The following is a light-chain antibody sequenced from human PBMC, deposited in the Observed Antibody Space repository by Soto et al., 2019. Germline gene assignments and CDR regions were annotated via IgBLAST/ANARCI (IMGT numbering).Light chain of an antibody. CDR2: EES. V-gene: IGKV1-9*01. J-gene: IGKJ3*01. Sequence: DIHLTQSPSFLSASVGDRVTITCRPSQAVPNNMAWYQQKPGKPPKLLIYEESTLHSGVPSRFSGRKSGTQFTLTIDSLQPEDFATYYCQQLNSYPLFGPGTRWIS. CDR3: QQLNSYPL. CDR1: QAVPNN.